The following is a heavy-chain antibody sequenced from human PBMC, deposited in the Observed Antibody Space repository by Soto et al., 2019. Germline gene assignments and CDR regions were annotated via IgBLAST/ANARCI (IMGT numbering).Heavy chain of an antibody. Sequence: QVQLVESGGGVVQPGRSLRLSCAASGFTFSSYGMHWVRQAPGKGLEWVAVIWYDGSNKYYADSVKGRFTISRDNSKNTLYLQMSSLRAEDTSVYYCARDLQDGYNWWFDYWGQGTLVTVSS. V-gene: IGHV3-33*01. CDR2: IWYDGSNK. D-gene: IGHD1-1*01. CDR1: GFTFSSYG. CDR3: ARDLQDGYNWWFDY. J-gene: IGHJ4*02.